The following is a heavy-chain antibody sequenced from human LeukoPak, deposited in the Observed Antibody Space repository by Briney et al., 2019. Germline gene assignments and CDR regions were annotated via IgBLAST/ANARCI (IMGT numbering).Heavy chain of an antibody. V-gene: IGHV4-39*07. D-gene: IGHD3-10*01. CDR2: IYYSGST. CDR1: GGSISSSSYY. J-gene: IGHJ1*01. CDR3: ARDVHYYGDPEYFQH. Sequence: SETLSLTCTVSGGSISSSSYYWGWIRQPPGKGLEWIGSIYYSGSTYYNPSLKSRVTISVDTSKNQFSLKLSSVTAADTAVYYCARDVHYYGDPEYFQHWGQGTLVTVSS.